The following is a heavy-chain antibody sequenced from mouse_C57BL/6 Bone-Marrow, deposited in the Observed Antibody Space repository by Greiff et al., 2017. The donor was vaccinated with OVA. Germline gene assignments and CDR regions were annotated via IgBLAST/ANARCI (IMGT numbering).Heavy chain of an antibody. CDR1: GFTFSDYG. D-gene: IGHD1-1*01. J-gene: IGHJ4*01. CDR2: ISSGSSTI. V-gene: IGHV5-17*01. Sequence: EVHLVESGGGLVKPGGSLKLSCAASGFTFSDYGMHWVRQAPEKGLEWVAYISSGSSTIYYADTVKGRFTISRDNAKNTLFLQMTSLRSEDTAMYYCARKATTVSMDYWGQGTSVTVSS. CDR3: ARKATTVSMDY.